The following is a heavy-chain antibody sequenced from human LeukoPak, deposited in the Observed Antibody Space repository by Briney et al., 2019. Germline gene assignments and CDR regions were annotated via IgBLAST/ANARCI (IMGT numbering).Heavy chain of an antibody. D-gene: IGHD1-7*01. V-gene: IGHV3-30*04. CDR3: ARDFYNWNYGGYFDY. J-gene: IGHJ4*02. CDR1: GFTFSSYA. Sequence: GGSLRLSCAASGFTFSSYAMSWVRQAPGKGLEWVAVISYDGSNKYYADSVKGRFTISRDNSKNTLYPQMNSLRAEDTAVYYCARDFYNWNYGGYFDYWGQGTLVTVSS. CDR2: ISYDGSNK.